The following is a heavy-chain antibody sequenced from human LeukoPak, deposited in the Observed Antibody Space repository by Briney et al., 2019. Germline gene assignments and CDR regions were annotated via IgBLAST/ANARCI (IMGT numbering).Heavy chain of an antibody. CDR2: IYYSGST. CDR1: GGSISSSNYY. CDR3: ARARGYSYGSYMDV. D-gene: IGHD5-18*01. J-gene: IGHJ6*03. V-gene: IGHV4-39*07. Sequence: SETLSLTCTVSGGSISSSNYYWGWIRQPPGKGLEWIGSIYYSGSTYYSPSLKSRVTVSIDTSKNQFSLRLTSVTAADTAVYYCARARGYSYGSYMDVWGKGTTVTVSS.